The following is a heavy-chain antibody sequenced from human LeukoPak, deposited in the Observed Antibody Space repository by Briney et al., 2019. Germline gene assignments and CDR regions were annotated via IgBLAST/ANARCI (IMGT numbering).Heavy chain of an antibody. CDR3: AREAYYDFWSGYRDPYYYGMDV. D-gene: IGHD3-3*01. J-gene: IGHJ6*02. CDR1: GFSVISNS. CDR2: ISSGGNT. Sequence: GSLRLSCAASGFSVISNSMSWVRQAPGKGLQWVSTISSGGNTYYADSVKGRFTISGHNPKNTLFLQMNSLRDEDTAVYYCAREAYYDFWSGYRDPYYYGMDVWGQGTTVTVSS. V-gene: IGHV3-53*04.